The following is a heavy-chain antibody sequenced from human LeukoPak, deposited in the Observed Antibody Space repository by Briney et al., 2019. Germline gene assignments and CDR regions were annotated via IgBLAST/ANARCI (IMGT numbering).Heavy chain of an antibody. D-gene: IGHD5-18*01. V-gene: IGHV4-59*08. CDR1: GGSLSTYY. CDR2: IYYSGST. CDR3: ARQRGYTYANSNLWPDAFDI. J-gene: IGHJ3*02. Sequence: SETLSLTCTVSGGSLSTYYWSWVRQPPGKGLESIGYIYYSGSTNYNPSLKSRVTISVDTSKNQFPLSLSSVTAADTAVYYCARQRGYTYANSNLWPDAFDIWGQGTMVTVSS.